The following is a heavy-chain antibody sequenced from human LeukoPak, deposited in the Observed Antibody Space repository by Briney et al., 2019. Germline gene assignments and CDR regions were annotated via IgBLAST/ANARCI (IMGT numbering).Heavy chain of an antibody. Sequence: GGSLRLSCAASGFTFSSYAMSWVRQAPGKGLEWVSYISSSGSTIYYADSVKGRFTISRDNAKNSLYLQMNSLRAEDTAAYYCARYDSSGYYYNDYWGQGTLVTVSS. CDR2: ISSSGSTI. D-gene: IGHD3-22*01. V-gene: IGHV3-48*04. J-gene: IGHJ4*02. CDR1: GFTFSSYA. CDR3: ARYDSSGYYYNDY.